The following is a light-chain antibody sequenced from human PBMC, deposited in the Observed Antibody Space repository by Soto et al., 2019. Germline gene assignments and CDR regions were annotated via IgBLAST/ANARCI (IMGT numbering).Light chain of an antibody. J-gene: IGKJ4*01. Sequence: EVVMTQSPATLSVSPGERATLSCRASQTVRNNYLAWYQQKPGQAPRLLIYDASSRATGIPARFSGGGSGTDFTLTISRLEPEDFAVYYCQQFSSYPLTFGGGTKLDIK. V-gene: IGKV3-20*01. CDR2: DAS. CDR1: QTVRNNY. CDR3: QQFSSYPLT.